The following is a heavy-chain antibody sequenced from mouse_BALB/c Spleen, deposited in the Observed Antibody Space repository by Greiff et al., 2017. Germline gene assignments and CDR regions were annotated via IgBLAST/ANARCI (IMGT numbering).Heavy chain of an antibody. Sequence: VQLQQSGAELVRSGASVKLSCTASGFNIKDYYMHWVKQRPEQGLEWIGWIDPENGDTEYAPKFQGKATMTADTSSNTAYLQLSSLTSEDTAVYYCNALYYYGSSVYYFDYWGQGTTLTVSS. CDR2: IDPENGDT. CDR1: GFNIKDYY. J-gene: IGHJ2*01. V-gene: IGHV14-4*02. D-gene: IGHD1-1*01. CDR3: NALYYYGSSVYYFDY.